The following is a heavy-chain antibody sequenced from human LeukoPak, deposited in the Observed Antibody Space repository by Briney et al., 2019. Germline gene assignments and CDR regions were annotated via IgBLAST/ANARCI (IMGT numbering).Heavy chain of an antibody. D-gene: IGHD5-24*01. Sequence: GSLRLSCAASGFTFSRYEMNWVRQAPGKGLEWISYISPGGDTTYYADSVKGRFTISRDNAKDSLYLQMNSLRAEDTAVYHCARAPLVLQYRWWFDPWGQGTLVIVSS. CDR1: GFTFSRYE. CDR3: ARAPLVLQYRWWFDP. J-gene: IGHJ5*02. CDR2: ISPGGDTT. V-gene: IGHV3-48*03.